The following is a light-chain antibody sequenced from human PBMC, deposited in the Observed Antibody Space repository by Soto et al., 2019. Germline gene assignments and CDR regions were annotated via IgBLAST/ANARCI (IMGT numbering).Light chain of an antibody. CDR2: DAS. CDR3: QQRSNWPPIT. J-gene: IGKJ5*01. Sequence: EIVLPQSAAPLSWSPGERPTISCGASQSVSSYLAWYQQKPGQAPRLLIYDASNRATGIPARFSGSGSGTDFSLTISSLEPEDFAVYYCQQRSNWPPITFGQGTRLEIK. CDR1: QSVSSY. V-gene: IGKV3-11*01.